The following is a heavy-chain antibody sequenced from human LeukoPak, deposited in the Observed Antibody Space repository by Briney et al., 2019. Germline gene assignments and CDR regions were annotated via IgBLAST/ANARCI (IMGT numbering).Heavy chain of an antibody. CDR3: ARAVIPGAITHYMDV. CDR2: IIPIFGTA. J-gene: IGHJ6*03. CDR1: GGTFSNYA. V-gene: IGHV1-69*13. D-gene: IGHD2-2*01. Sequence: EASVKVSCKASGGTFSNYAINWVRQAPGQGLEWMGGIIPIFGTANYAQKFQGRVTITADESTSTAYMELSSLRSEDTAVYYCARAVIPGAITHYMDVWGKGTTVTVSS.